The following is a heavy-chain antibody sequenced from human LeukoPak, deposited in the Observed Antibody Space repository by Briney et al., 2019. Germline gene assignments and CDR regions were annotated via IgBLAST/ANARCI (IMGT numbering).Heavy chain of an antibody. V-gene: IGHV4-34*01. Sequence: SETLSLTCAVYGGSFSGYYWSWIRQPPGKGLEWIGEINHSGSTNYNPSLKSRVTISVDTSKNQFSLKLSSVTAADTAVYYCARGHYGSWRSWFDPWGQGTLVTVSS. CDR3: ARGHYGSWRSWFDP. CDR1: GGSFSGYY. J-gene: IGHJ5*02. CDR2: INHSGST. D-gene: IGHD3-10*01.